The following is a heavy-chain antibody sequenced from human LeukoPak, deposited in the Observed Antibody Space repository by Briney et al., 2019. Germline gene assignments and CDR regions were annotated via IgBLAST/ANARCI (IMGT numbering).Heavy chain of an antibody. V-gene: IGHV1-18*01. J-gene: IGHJ4*02. Sequence: ASVKVSCKASGYTFTSYGISWVRQAPGQGLEWMGWISAYNGNTNYAQKLQGRVTMTTDTSTSTAYMELRSLRSDDTAVYYCARSRDGYSPCDYWGQGALVTVSS. CDR3: ARSRDGYSPCDY. CDR2: ISAYNGNT. CDR1: GYTFTSYG. D-gene: IGHD5-24*01.